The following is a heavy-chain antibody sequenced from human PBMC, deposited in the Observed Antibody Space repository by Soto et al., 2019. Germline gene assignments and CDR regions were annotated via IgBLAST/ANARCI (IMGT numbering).Heavy chain of an antibody. CDR3: AKTSTIFGVVTNDY. CDR1: SFTVSRTY. J-gene: IGHJ4*02. V-gene: IGHV3-66*01. CDR2: IYSGGRI. D-gene: IGHD3-3*01. Sequence: PGRSLTLSCEASSFTVSRTYPSWVRRAPGKGLEWVSVIYSGGRIYYADSVKGRFTISRDSSKNTLYLQMNTLRAEDTAMYYCAKTSTIFGVVTNDYWGQGT.